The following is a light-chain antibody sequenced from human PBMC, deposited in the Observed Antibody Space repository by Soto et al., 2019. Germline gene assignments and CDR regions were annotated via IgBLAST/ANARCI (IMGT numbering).Light chain of an antibody. CDR1: KSDIGVYDF. CDR2: EVV. CDR3: KSYAGSNIYV. J-gene: IGLJ1*01. Sequence: QSVLTQPPSASGSPGQSVTISCTGTKSDIGVYDFVSWYQHHPGKAPRLIIYEVVQRPSGVPDRFSGSKSGNTASLTVSGLQAADEADYFCKSYAGSNIYVFGSGTKVT. V-gene: IGLV2-8*01.